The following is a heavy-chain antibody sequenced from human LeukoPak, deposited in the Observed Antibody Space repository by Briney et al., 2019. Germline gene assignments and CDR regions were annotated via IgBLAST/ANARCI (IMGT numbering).Heavy chain of an antibody. CDR2: IYHSGST. CDR3: AREGLGDLTGSNYFDY. V-gene: IGHV4-38-2*02. Sequence: SETLSLTCAVSGYPISIGYYWGWLRQPPGKGLDRIGSIYHSGSTYYNPSLKSRVTISVDTSKNQFSLKLSSVTAADTAVYYCAREGLGDLTGSNYFDYWGQGTLVTVSS. CDR1: GYPISIGYY. D-gene: IGHD3-9*01. J-gene: IGHJ4*02.